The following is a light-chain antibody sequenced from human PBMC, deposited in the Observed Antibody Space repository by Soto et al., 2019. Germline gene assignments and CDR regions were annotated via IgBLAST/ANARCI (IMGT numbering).Light chain of an antibody. V-gene: IGKV3-11*01. CDR3: QQRTDWPMP. CDR1: QSVSSY. CDR2: GAS. Sequence: EIVLTQSPATLSLSPGERATLSCRASQSVSSYLAWYQQRPGQAPRLLIYGASNRATGIPARFSGSGSGTGFTLTISSLEAEDFAVYYCQQRTDWPMPFGQGTRLEIK. J-gene: IGKJ5*01.